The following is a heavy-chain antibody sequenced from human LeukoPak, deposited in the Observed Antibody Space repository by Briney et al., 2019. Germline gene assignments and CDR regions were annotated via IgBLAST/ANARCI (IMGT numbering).Heavy chain of an antibody. CDR2: INSDGSST. J-gene: IGHJ5*02. CDR3: TRAYQQHLINWFDP. V-gene: IGHV3-74*03. CDR1: GFTFSNSW. D-gene: IGHD2-2*01. Sequence: PGGSLRLSCVASGFTFSNSWMPWVRQAPGKGLVWVARINSDGSSTTYADSVKGRFTIPRDNAKNTLYLQMNSLRVDDTAEYYCTRAYQQHLINWFDPWGQGTLVTVSS.